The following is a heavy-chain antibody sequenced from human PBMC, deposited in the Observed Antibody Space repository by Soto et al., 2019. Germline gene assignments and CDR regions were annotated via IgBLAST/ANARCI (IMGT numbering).Heavy chain of an antibody. J-gene: IGHJ5*02. CDR3: ARSQITMVRGVRVPNPFDP. Sequence: SETLSLTCTVSGGSISSYYWSWIRQPPGKGLEWIGYIYYSGSTNYNPSLKSRVTISVDTSKNQFSLKLSSVTAADTAVYYCARSQITMVRGVRVPNPFDPWGQGTLVTVSS. CDR1: GGSISSYY. CDR2: IYYSGST. V-gene: IGHV4-59*01. D-gene: IGHD3-10*01.